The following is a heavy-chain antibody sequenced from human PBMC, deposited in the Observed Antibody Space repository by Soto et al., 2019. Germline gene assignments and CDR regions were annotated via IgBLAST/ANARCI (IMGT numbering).Heavy chain of an antibody. CDR3: ARQNYYSGMDV. Sequence: ASVKVSCKASGYTFTSYFITWVRQAPGRGLEWMGWISAYNGNTNYAQMLQGRVTMTTDTSTATAYMEMRSLGSDDTAVYYCARQNYYSGMDVWGQGTTVTVSS. CDR1: GYTFTSYF. V-gene: IGHV1-18*01. CDR2: ISAYNGNT. J-gene: IGHJ6*02.